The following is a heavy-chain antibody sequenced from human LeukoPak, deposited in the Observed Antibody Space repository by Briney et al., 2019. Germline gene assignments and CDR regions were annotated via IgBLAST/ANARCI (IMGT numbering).Heavy chain of an antibody. Sequence: PGRSLRLSCAASGFTFSSYGMHWVRQAPGKGLEWVAVISYDGSNKYYADSVKGRFTISRDNSKNTLYLQMNSLRAEDTAVYYCAKDVPDTAMAPQEYFDYWGQGTQVTVSS. CDR3: AKDVPDTAMAPQEYFDY. V-gene: IGHV3-30*18. D-gene: IGHD5-18*01. CDR2: ISYDGSNK. CDR1: GFTFSSYG. J-gene: IGHJ4*02.